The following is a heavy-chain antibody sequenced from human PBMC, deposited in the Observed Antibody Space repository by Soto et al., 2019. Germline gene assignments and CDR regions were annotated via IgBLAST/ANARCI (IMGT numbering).Heavy chain of an antibody. Sequence: SETLSLTCTVSGGSISSYYWSWIRQPPGKGLEWIGYIYYSGSTNYNPSLKSRVTISVDTSKNQFSLKLSSVTAADTAVYYCARPYYYDSSSESGAFDIWGQGIMVTV. V-gene: IGHV4-59*01. CDR1: GGSISSYY. CDR2: IYYSGST. D-gene: IGHD3-22*01. J-gene: IGHJ3*02. CDR3: ARPYYYDSSSESGAFDI.